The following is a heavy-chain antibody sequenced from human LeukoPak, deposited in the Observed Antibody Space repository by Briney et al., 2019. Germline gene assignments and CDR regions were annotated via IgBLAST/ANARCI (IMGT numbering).Heavy chain of an antibody. V-gene: IGHV4-39*01. CDR3: ARLTWYYDSSGSGFPYYFDY. J-gene: IGHJ4*02. CDR2: IYYSGST. CDR1: GGSISSSSYY. Sequence: SETLSLTCTVSGGSISSSSYYWGWIRQPPGKGLEWIGSIYYSGSTYYNPSLKSRVTISVDTSKNQFSLKLSSVTAADTAVYYCARLTWYYDSSGSGFPYYFDYWGQGTLVTVSP. D-gene: IGHD3-22*01.